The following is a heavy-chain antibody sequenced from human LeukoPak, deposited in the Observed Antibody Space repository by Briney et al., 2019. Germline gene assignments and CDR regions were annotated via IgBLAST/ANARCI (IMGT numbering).Heavy chain of an antibody. J-gene: IGHJ5*02. V-gene: IGHV4-39*07. CDR2: IYYSGST. CDR3: ARLCYGSGSYNWFDP. D-gene: IGHD3-10*01. CDR1: GGSISSSSYY. Sequence: SETLSLTCTVSGGSISSSSYYWGWIRQPPGKGLEWIGSIYYSGSTYYNPSLKSRVTISVDTSKNQFSLKLSSVTAADTAVYYCARLCYGSGSYNWFDPWGQGTLVTVSS.